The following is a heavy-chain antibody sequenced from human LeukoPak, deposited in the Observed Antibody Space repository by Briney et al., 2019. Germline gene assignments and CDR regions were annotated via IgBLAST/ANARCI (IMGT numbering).Heavy chain of an antibody. D-gene: IGHD2-15*01. CDR2: IYHSGST. J-gene: IGHJ5*02. Sequence: SETLSLTCTVSGYSISSGYYWGWIRQPPGKGLEWIGCIYHSGSTYYNPSLKSRVIISVDTSKNQFSLKLNSVTAADTAVYYCARVDGSCSGGSCPSGNWFDPWGQGTLVTVSS. V-gene: IGHV4-38-2*02. CDR1: GYSISSGYY. CDR3: ARVDGSCSGGSCPSGNWFDP.